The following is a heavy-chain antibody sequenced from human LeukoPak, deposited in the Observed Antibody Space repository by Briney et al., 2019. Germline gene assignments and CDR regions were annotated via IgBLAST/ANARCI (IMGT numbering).Heavy chain of an antibody. CDR2: ISGSGGST. D-gene: IGHD2-15*01. CDR3: AKEGAYCSGGSCYWSTFDY. Sequence: GGSLRLSCAASGFTFSSYWMHWVRQAPGKGLEWVSAISGSGGSTYYADSVKGRFTISRDNSKNTLYLQMNSLRAEDTAVYYCAKEGAYCSGGSCYWSTFDYWGQGTLVTVSS. CDR1: GFTFSSYW. J-gene: IGHJ4*02. V-gene: IGHV3-23*01.